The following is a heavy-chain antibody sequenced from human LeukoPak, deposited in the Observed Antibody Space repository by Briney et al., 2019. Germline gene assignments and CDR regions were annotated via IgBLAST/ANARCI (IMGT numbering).Heavy chain of an antibody. Sequence: GGSLRLSCAAFGFTFNKYTMNWVRQAPGKGLEWVSSISTSRSYIYYADSVKGRFTISRDNAKNSLHLQINSLRAEDTAVFYCARDTHFYGSGSPAFDLWGQGTMVTVSS. J-gene: IGHJ3*01. CDR1: GFTFNKYT. D-gene: IGHD3-10*01. CDR2: ISTSRSYI. V-gene: IGHV3-21*01. CDR3: ARDTHFYGSGSPAFDL.